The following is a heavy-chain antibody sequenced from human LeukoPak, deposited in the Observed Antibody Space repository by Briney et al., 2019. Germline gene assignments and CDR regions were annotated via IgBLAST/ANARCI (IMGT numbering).Heavy chain of an antibody. CDR1: GGSISSTSYY. CDR2: IYCSGST. D-gene: IGHD5-18*01. V-gene: IGHV4-39*01. CDR3: ASHAGYSYGPVEY. Sequence: SETLSLTCTVSGGSISSTSYYWGWIRQPPGKGLEWIGSIYCSGSTYYNPSLKSRVTISVDTSKNQFSLKLSSVTAADTAVCYCASHAGYSYGPVEYWGQGTLVTVSS. J-gene: IGHJ4*02.